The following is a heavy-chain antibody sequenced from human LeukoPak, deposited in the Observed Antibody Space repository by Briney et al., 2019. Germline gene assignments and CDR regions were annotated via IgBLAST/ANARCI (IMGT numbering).Heavy chain of an antibody. V-gene: IGHV3-30*03. CDR1: GLTISTFA. Sequence: PGGSLRLSCAASGLTISTFAMHWVRQAPGKGLEWVAVISYDGSGKYYADSVRGRFTISRDNGKNSLYLQMNSLRAEDTAVYYCAREKGIMVREMALDIWGQGTMVTVSS. J-gene: IGHJ3*02. CDR3: AREKGIMVREMALDI. CDR2: ISYDGSGK. D-gene: IGHD3-10*01.